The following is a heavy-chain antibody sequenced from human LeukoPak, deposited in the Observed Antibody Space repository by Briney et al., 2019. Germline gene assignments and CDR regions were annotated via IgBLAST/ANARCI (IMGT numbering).Heavy chain of an antibody. V-gene: IGHV3-7*01. Sequence: PGGSLRLSCAASGFTFSSYWMSWVRQAPGKGLEWVANIKQDGSEKYYVDSVKGRFTISRDNAKNSLYLQMNSLRAEDTAVYYCARVGSSYDFWSGYYTFLYYYYYMDVWGKGTTVTVSS. CDR1: GFTFSSYW. D-gene: IGHD3-3*01. CDR3: ARVGSSYDFWSGYYTFLYYYYYMDV. CDR2: IKQDGSEK. J-gene: IGHJ6*03.